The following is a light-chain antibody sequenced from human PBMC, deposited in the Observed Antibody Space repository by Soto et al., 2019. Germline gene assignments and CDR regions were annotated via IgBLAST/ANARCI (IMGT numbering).Light chain of an antibody. CDR2: GAS. CDR3: QQSYNNPLT. J-gene: IGKJ5*01. Sequence: DIQMTQSPSSLSASVGDRVTITCRASQSISSYLNWYQQKPGKAPKVLIYGASSLQSGVPSRFSGSGSGTDFTLTISSLQPEDFATYYCQQSYNNPLTFGQGTRLEIK. CDR1: QSISSY. V-gene: IGKV1-39*01.